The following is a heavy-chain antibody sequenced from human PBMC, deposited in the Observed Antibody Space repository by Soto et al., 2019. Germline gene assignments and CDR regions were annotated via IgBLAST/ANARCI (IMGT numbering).Heavy chain of an antibody. J-gene: IGHJ4*02. D-gene: IGHD6-19*01. Sequence: SLRLCSAASSFTVNISVMDLFRQAPGKGLERVADISYDGSNKYYAVSVKGRFTISRDNSKNTLYLQMNSLRAEDTAVYYCAKGIKQWPQGIDYWGQGTLVTVSS. CDR3: AKGIKQWPQGIDY. CDR1: SFTVNISV. CDR2: ISYDGSNK. V-gene: IGHV3-30*18.